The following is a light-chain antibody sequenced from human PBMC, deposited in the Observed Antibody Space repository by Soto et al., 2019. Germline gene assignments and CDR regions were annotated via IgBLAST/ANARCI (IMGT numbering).Light chain of an antibody. CDR1: QSFSSN. J-gene: IGKJ4*01. Sequence: EIVLTQSPATLSLSPGERATLSCRASQSFSSNLAWYQQNPGQAPRLLIFDASNRATGIPARFSGSGSGTDFTLTISSLEPEDFAVYYCQQHSNWPLTFGGGTKVDIK. V-gene: IGKV3-11*01. CDR2: DAS. CDR3: QQHSNWPLT.